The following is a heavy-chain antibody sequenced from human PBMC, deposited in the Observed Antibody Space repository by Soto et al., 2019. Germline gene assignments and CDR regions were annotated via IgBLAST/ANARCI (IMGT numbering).Heavy chain of an antibody. CDR1: GYTFAAYL. CDR2: INAGNGYK. CDR3: ARDRVAVRWFDP. V-gene: IGHV1-3*01. J-gene: IGHJ5*02. Sequence: ASVKVSCKASGYTFAAYLIHWVRQAPGQGLEWMGWINAGNGYKEYAQKFQGRINITRNISATTAYLEVTGLTPEDTAIYYCARDRVAVRWFDPWGQGSPVTVSS. D-gene: IGHD6-19*01.